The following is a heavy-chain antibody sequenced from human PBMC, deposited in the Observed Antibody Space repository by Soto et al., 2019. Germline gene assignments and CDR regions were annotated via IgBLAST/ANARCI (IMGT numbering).Heavy chain of an antibody. CDR1: DGSISSYY. J-gene: IGHJ6*02. Sequence: SQTLSVTCTVSDGSISSYYWSWIRQPPGKGLEWIGYIYYSGSTNYNPSLKSRVTISVDTSKNQFSLKLSSVTAADTAVYYCGRDRGSGYEAYGMDVWGQGTTVTVSS. CDR2: IYYSGST. D-gene: IGHD5-12*01. CDR3: GRDRGSGYEAYGMDV. V-gene: IGHV4-59*01.